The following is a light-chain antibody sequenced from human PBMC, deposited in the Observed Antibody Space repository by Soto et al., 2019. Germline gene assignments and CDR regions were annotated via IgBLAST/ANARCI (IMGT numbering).Light chain of an antibody. CDR2: VAS. Sequence: DLQLTQSPSSLSASVGDRVTITCRASQSVTTYLNWYQQKPGKAPKLLIYVASTLQSGVPSRFSGSGSGTDFNLTISSLQPEDFATYFCQQTYSLPPLTFGGGTKVEI. V-gene: IGKV1-39*01. CDR3: QQTYSLPPLT. J-gene: IGKJ4*01. CDR1: QSVTTY.